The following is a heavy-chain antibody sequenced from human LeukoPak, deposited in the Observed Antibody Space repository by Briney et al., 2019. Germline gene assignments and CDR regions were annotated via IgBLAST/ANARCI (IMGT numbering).Heavy chain of an antibody. Sequence: PGGSLRLSCVASGFTFSSYAMSWVRQAPGKGLEWVSAISGSGGSTYYADSIKGRFTISRDDSKNTLYLQMNSLRAEDTAVYYCAKGMVRGVIPDYWGQGTLVTVSS. CDR2: ISGSGGST. J-gene: IGHJ4*02. V-gene: IGHV3-23*01. D-gene: IGHD3-10*01. CDR3: AKGMVRGVIPDY. CDR1: GFTFSSYA.